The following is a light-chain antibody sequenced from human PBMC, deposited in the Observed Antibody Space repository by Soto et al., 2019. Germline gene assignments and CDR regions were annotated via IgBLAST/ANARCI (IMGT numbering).Light chain of an antibody. Sequence: DTEVTQSPSSVSASVGDRVTITCRARHIITTYFNWYQQPSREATKLLICAAARLQTGVPSRFSGSGSGTDFTLTISSLQPEDFATYYCQQAYGAPPTFGQGTKVDI. CDR1: HIITTY. V-gene: IGKV1-39*01. CDR2: AAA. CDR3: QQAYGAPPT. J-gene: IGKJ1*01.